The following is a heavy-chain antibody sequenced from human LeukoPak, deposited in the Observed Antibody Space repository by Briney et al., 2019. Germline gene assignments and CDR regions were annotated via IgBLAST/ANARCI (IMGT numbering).Heavy chain of an antibody. D-gene: IGHD5-24*01. Sequence: PSETLSLTCTVSGGSISSYYWSWIRQPPGKGLEWIGYIYYSGSTNYNPSLKSRVTISVDTSKNQFSLKLSSVTAADTAVYYCARTRDGYPYYFDYWGQGTLVTVSS. CDR1: GGSISSYY. CDR2: IYYSGST. CDR3: ARTRDGYPYYFDY. V-gene: IGHV4-59*01. J-gene: IGHJ4*02.